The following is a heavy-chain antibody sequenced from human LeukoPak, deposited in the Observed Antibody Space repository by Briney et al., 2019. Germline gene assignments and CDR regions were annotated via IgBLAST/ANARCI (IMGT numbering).Heavy chain of an antibody. V-gene: IGHV3-23*01. J-gene: IGHJ4*02. Sequence: GGSLRLSCAASGLTFSSHAMTWVRQAPGKGLKWVSVISGSGDNTDYADSVKGRFTISRDNSRNTVYLQMNSLRAEDTAVYYCTSFPRADTRDIVFDFWGQGALVTVSS. CDR3: TSFPRADTRDIVFDF. CDR1: GLTFSSHA. D-gene: IGHD2-15*01. CDR2: ISGSGDNT.